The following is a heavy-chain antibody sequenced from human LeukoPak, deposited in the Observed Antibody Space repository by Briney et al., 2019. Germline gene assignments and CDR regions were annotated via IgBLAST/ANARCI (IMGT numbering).Heavy chain of an antibody. CDR1: GFTFSSYG. J-gene: IGHJ4*02. CDR3: AIYGSGFDY. D-gene: IGHD3-10*01. Sequence: GGSLRLSCVASGFTFSSYGMHWVRQAPGRGLEWVDFISYDGSNKYYADSVKGRFTISRDNSKNTLYLQMNSLRAEDTAVYYCAIYGSGFDYWGQGTMVTVSS. V-gene: IGHV3-30*03. CDR2: ISYDGSNK.